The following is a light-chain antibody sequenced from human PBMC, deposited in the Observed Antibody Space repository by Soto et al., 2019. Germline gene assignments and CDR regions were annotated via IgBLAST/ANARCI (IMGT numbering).Light chain of an antibody. CDR3: SSYTSSSTLVYV. V-gene: IGLV2-14*01. Sequence: QSVLTQPASVSGSPGQSITISCTGTSSDVGGYNYVSWYQQHPGKAPKLMIYDVSNRPSGASDRFSGSKSGNTASLTISGLQADDEADYYCSSYTSSSTLVYVFGSGTKVTVL. CDR1: SSDVGGYNY. J-gene: IGLJ1*01. CDR2: DVS.